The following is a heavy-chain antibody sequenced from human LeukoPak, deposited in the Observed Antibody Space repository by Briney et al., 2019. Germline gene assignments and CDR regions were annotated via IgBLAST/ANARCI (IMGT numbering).Heavy chain of an antibody. D-gene: IGHD5-18*01. V-gene: IGHV4-34*01. CDR3: ARAYTAMAYNWFDP. CDR1: GGSFSGYY. CDR2: VNHSGST. J-gene: IGHJ5*02. Sequence: SETLSLTCAVYGGSFSGYYWSWIRQPPGKGLEWIGEVNHSGSTNYNPSLKSRVTISVDTSKNQFSLKLSSVTAADTAVYYCARAYTAMAYNWFDPWGQVTLVTVSS.